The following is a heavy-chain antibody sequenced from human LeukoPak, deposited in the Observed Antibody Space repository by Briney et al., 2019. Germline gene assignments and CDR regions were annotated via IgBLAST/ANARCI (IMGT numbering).Heavy chain of an antibody. CDR2: IYYSGST. D-gene: IGHD2-15*01. CDR1: GGSIISYS. Sequence: SETLSLTCTVSGGSIISYSWSWLRQPPGKGLEWIGYIYYSGSTNYNPSLKSRVTISLDTSKNQFSLKLSSVTAADTAVYYCARGCSGGSCYPTLLVPNVLDYFDYWGQGTLVTVSS. J-gene: IGHJ4*02. CDR3: ARGCSGGSCYPTLLVPNVLDYFDY. V-gene: IGHV4-59*01.